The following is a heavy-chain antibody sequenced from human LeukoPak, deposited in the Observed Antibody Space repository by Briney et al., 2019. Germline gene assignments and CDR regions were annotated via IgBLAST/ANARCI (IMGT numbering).Heavy chain of an antibody. CDR3: ARDNLWLNWFDP. J-gene: IGHJ5*02. Sequence: SQTLSLTSALSGDSVSINSAAWNWIRQSPSRGLEWLGRTYYRSKWYNDYAVSVKSRITINPDTSKNQFSLQLNSVTPEDTAVYYCARDNLWLNWFDPWGQGTLVTVSS. CDR2: TYYRSKWYN. D-gene: IGHD2/OR15-2a*01. V-gene: IGHV6-1*01. CDR1: GDSVSINSAA.